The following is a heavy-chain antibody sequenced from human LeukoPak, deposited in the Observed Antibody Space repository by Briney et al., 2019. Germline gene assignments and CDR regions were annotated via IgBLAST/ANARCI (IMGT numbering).Heavy chain of an antibody. Sequence: GGSLRLSCAASGFTFSGYSMSWVRQAPGKGLEWISEISGSGGSTYYADSVKGRFTISRDNSKNTLYLQMNSLRAEDTAVYYCARGGDVVVPAATLFDYWGQGTLVTVSS. J-gene: IGHJ4*02. CDR2: ISGSGGST. CDR3: ARGGDVVVPAATLFDY. V-gene: IGHV3-23*01. CDR1: GFTFSGYS. D-gene: IGHD2-2*01.